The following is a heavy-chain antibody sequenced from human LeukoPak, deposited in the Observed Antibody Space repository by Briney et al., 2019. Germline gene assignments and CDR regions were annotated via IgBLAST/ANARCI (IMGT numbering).Heavy chain of an antibody. J-gene: IGHJ4*02. CDR3: IRDFLTVATNDY. Sequence: GGSLRLSCVVSGFSCSDYWMHWVRKAPAEGLVWVSGIKTDGSDRRYADFVKGRFTISRDNAKNTLFLQMNSLRAEDTAVYYCIRDFLTVATNDYWGQGTLVTVSS. D-gene: IGHD5-12*01. CDR1: GFSCSDYW. V-gene: IGHV3-74*01. CDR2: IKTDGSDR.